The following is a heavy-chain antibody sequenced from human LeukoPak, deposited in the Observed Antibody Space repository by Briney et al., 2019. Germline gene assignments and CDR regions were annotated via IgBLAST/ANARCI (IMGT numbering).Heavy chain of an antibody. CDR3: ATPPLEGGF. D-gene: IGHD1-1*01. Sequence: GGSLRLSCAASGFTFSSYTMNWVRKVPGKGLEWVSSISSSSSYIYYADSMKGRFTISRDNAKNSLYLQMNSLRAEDTAVYYCATPPLEGGFWGQGTLVTVSS. CDR1: GFTFSSYT. J-gene: IGHJ4*02. CDR2: ISSSSSYI. V-gene: IGHV3-21*01.